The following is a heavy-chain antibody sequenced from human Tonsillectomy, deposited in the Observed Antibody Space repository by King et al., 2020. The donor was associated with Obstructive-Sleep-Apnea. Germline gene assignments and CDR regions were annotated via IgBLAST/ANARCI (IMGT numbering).Heavy chain of an antibody. V-gene: IGHV1-24*01. CDR3: ATVRGYCSGGNCYKVSGPWFDP. D-gene: IGHD2-15*01. Sequence: VQLVQSGAEVKKPGASVKVSCKVSGYTLTELSMHWVRQAPGKGLEWMGGFDPEDGETIYAQKFQGRVTMTEDTSTDTAYMELSSLRSEDTAVYYCATVRGYCSGGNCYKVSGPWFDPWGQGTLVTVSS. CDR1: GYTLTELS. CDR2: FDPEDGET. J-gene: IGHJ5*02.